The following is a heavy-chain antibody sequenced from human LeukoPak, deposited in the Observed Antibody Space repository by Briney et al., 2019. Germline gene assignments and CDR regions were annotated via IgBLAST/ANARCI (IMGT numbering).Heavy chain of an antibody. Sequence: PGESLRLSCAASGFTFNSYAFNWVRQAPGKGLECVSYISSSSNVIYYTDSVKGRFTISRDNARNLLSLQMNSLRAEDTAVYYCARGDPIYDFWSGGDYWGQGSLVTVSS. CDR2: ISSSSNVI. D-gene: IGHD3-3*01. CDR1: GFTFNSYA. V-gene: IGHV3-48*01. CDR3: ARGDPIYDFWSGGDY. J-gene: IGHJ4*02.